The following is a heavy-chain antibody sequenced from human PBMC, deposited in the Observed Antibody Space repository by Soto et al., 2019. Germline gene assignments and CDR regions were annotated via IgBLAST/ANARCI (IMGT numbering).Heavy chain of an antibody. CDR2: ISAYNGNT. D-gene: IGHD3-3*01. CDR3: ARGYDFWSGYFTDPDYYCYYGMAV. V-gene: IGHV1-18*04. J-gene: IGHJ6*02. CDR1: GYTFTSYG. Sequence: QVQLVQSGAEVKKHGASVKVSCKASGYTFTSYGISWVRQAPGQGLEWMGWISAYNGNTNYAQKLQGRVNMTTDTSTSRAYLELRGLRSDDAAVYYCARGYDFWSGYFTDPDYYCYYGMAVWGQGTTVSVSS.